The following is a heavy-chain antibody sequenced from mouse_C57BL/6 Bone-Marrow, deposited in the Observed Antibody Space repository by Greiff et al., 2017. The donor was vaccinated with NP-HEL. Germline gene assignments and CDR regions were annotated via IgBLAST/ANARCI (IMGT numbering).Heavy chain of an antibody. V-gene: IGHV6-6*01. CDR3: TRQNYPSPYWYFDV. Sequence: EVKLMESGGGLVQPGGSMKLSCAASGFTFSDAWMDWVRQSPEKGLEWVAEIRNKANNHATYYAESVKGRFTISRDDSKSSVYLQMNSLRAEDTGIYYCTRQNYPSPYWYFDVWGTGTTVTVSS. J-gene: IGHJ1*03. CDR2: IRNKANNHAT. D-gene: IGHD1-1*01. CDR1: GFTFSDAW.